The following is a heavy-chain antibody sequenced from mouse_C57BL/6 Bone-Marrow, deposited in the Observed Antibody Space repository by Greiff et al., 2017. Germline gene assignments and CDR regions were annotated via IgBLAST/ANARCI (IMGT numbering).Heavy chain of an antibody. V-gene: IGHV14-4*01. CDR1: GFNIKDDY. Sequence: VQLLQSGAGLVRPGGSVKLSCTASGFNIKDDYMYWVKQTPEKCLEWIGWIDTENGDTEYASTLQGKVTISADTASNTAYLQLSSLKSEDTAVYYCTTSLFRSYWFAYGGQGTLV. CDR3: TTSLFRSYWFAY. CDR2: IDTENGDT. J-gene: IGHJ3*01.